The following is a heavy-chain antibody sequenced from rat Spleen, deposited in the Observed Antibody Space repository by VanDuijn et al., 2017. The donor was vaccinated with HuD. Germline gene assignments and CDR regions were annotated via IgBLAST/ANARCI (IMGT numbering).Heavy chain of an antibody. CDR1: GFTFRNYY. Sequence: EVQLVETGGSLVQPGKSLKLSCAASGFTFRNYYMAWVRQAPTKGLEWVASITNGGGTTYYRDSVKGRFTISRDNAKSTLYLQMDSLRSEDTATYYCTTNYGTPFDYWGQGVMVTVSS. V-gene: IGHV5-27*01. J-gene: IGHJ2*01. CDR2: ITNGGGTT. D-gene: IGHD1-11*01. CDR3: TTNYGTPFDY.